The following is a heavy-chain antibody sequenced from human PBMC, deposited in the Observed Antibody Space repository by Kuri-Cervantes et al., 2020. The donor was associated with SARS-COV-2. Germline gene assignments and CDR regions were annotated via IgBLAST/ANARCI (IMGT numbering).Heavy chain of an antibody. J-gene: IGHJ4*02. D-gene: IGHD2-15*01. V-gene: IGHV3-21*01. CDR3: ARELGGGSF. CDR1: GITFSSYS. Sequence: LSLTCAASGITFSSYSINWVRQAAGKGLELVYSISSSSSYIYYADSVKGRFTISRNNAKNSMFHQMNSLRAEDTAVYYCARELGGGSFWGQGTLVTVSS. CDR2: ISSSSSYI.